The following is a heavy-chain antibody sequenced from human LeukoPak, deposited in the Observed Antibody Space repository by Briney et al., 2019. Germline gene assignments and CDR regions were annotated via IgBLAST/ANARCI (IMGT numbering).Heavy chain of an antibody. Sequence: SETLSLTCTVSGGSISSSSYYWGWIRQPPGKGLEWIGSIYYSGSTYYNPSLKSRVTISVDTSKNQFSLKLSSVTAADTAVYYCARWGGRTTVTTAFDYWGQGTLVTVSS. CDR2: IYYSGST. V-gene: IGHV4-39*07. CDR3: ARWGGRTTVTTAFDY. J-gene: IGHJ4*02. CDR1: GGSISSSSYY. D-gene: IGHD4-11*01.